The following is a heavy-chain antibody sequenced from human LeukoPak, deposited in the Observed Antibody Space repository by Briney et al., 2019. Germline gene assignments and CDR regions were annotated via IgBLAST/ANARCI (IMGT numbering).Heavy chain of an antibody. Sequence: SETLSLTCTVSGGSISSYYWSWIRQPAGKGLEWIGRIYTSGSTNYNPSLKSRVTMSVDTSKNQFSLKLSPVTAADTAAYYCARDYGLGLRGAFDIWGQGTMVTVSS. CDR1: GGSISSYY. CDR3: ARDYGLGLRGAFDI. D-gene: IGHD6-19*01. CDR2: IYTSGST. J-gene: IGHJ3*02. V-gene: IGHV4-4*07.